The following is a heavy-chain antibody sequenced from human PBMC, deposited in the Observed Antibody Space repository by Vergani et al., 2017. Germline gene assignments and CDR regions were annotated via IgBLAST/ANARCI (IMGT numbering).Heavy chain of an antibody. CDR2: INPSGGST. J-gene: IGHJ3*02. D-gene: IGHD6-6*01. V-gene: IGHV1-46*01. Sequence: QVQLVQSGAEVKKPGASVKVSCKASGYTFTGYYMHWVRQAPGQGLEWMGIINPSGGSTSYAQKFQGRVTMTRDTSTSTVYMELSSLRSEDTAVYYCARDLGGSTGIAARTYAFDIWGQGTMVTVSS. CDR3: ARDLGGSTGIAARTYAFDI. CDR1: GYTFTGYY.